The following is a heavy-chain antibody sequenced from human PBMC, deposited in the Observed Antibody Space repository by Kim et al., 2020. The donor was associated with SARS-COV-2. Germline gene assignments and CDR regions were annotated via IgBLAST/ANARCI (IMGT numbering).Heavy chain of an antibody. D-gene: IGHD1-26*01. Sequence: GGSLRLSCAASGITLNNAWMSWVRQAPEKGLEWVGRIKTKTDGEPTDYAAPVKGRVTISRDDSKNTVYLQLNSLKTEDTGVYYCTTGIGGGASFWGQGT. CDR3: TTGIGGGASF. CDR1: GITLNNAW. J-gene: IGHJ4*02. CDR2: IKTKTDGEPT. V-gene: IGHV3-15*01.